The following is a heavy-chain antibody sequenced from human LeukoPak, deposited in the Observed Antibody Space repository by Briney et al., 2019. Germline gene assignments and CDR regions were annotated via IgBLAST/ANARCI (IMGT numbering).Heavy chain of an antibody. CDR3: ASPGSYWNNWFDP. V-gene: IGHV3-30*04. CDR1: GFTFSSYA. Sequence: GGSLRLSCAASGFTFSSYAMPWVRQAPGKGLEWVAVISYDGSNKYYADSVKRRFTISRDNSKNTLYLQMNSLRAEDTAVYYCASPGSYWNNWFDPWGQGTLVTVSS. CDR2: ISYDGSNK. J-gene: IGHJ5*02. D-gene: IGHD1-26*01.